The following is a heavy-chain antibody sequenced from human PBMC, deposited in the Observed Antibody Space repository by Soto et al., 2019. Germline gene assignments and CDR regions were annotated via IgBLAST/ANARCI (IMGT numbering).Heavy chain of an antibody. D-gene: IGHD6-19*01. J-gene: IGHJ5*02. Sequence: SETLSLTCRVSGGSINSSSYFWGWVRQPPGKGLEWIGSIYYSGSTYYNPSLRSRVTISVDTSKNQFSLKLSSVTAADTAVFYCARYYSRGSRNCFDPSGPATFLTVS. CDR1: GGSINSSSYF. CDR3: ARYYSRGSRNCFDP. CDR2: IYYSGST. V-gene: IGHV4-39*01.